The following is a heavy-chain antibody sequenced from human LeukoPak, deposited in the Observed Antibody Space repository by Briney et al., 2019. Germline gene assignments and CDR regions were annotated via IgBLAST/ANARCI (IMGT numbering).Heavy chain of an antibody. D-gene: IGHD3-22*01. Sequence: SETLSLTCAVYGGSFSGCYWSWIRQPPGKGLEWIGEINHSGSTNYNPSLKSRVTISVDTSKNQFSLKLSSVTAADTAVYYCARGRTWYYYDSSGYYWGQGTLVTVSS. CDR1: GGSFSGCY. J-gene: IGHJ4*02. V-gene: IGHV4-34*01. CDR3: ARGRTWYYYDSSGYY. CDR2: INHSGST.